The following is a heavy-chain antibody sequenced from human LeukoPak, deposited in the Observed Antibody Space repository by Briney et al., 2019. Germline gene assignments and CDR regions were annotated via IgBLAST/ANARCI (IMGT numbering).Heavy chain of an antibody. CDR1: GFTFSSYA. J-gene: IGHJ4*02. V-gene: IGHV3-23*01. CDR2: ISDSGDYT. D-gene: IGHD2-8*01. Sequence: GGSLTPSCAGSGFTFSSYAMSWVRQAPEQGLEWVSVISDSGDYTSYADSVRGRFTISRDNSRNTLYLQMISLRPEDTAVYYCAKDTSIGKYCTNGVCSPFDYWGQGTLVTVSS. CDR3: AKDTSIGKYCTNGVCSPFDY.